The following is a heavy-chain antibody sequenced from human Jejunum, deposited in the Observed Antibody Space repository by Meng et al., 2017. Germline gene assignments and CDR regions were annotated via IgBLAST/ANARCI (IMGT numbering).Heavy chain of an antibody. CDR2: IHYSGTT. J-gene: IGHJ4*02. Sequence: QVQRQESGPGMVKPSEPLSLTCTVSGGSISTYYWSWIRQPPGKGLEWIGYIHYSGTTNYNASLKSRVTISLDMSKNQFSLNLSSVATADTAVYYCARSTGWPLNFDYWGQGTLVTVSS. CDR3: ARSTGWPLNFDY. CDR1: GGSISTYY. D-gene: IGHD6-19*01. V-gene: IGHV4-59*01.